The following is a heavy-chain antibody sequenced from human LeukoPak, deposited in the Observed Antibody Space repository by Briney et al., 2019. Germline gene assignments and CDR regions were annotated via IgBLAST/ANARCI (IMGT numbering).Heavy chain of an antibody. Sequence: GGSLRLSCAASGFTFSSNVMIWVRQAPGKGLEWVSSIPASGGSTYYADSVKGRFTISRDNSKNSLYLQMNSLRAEDTAVYYCARGGYSYGHRPFDYWGQGTLVTVSS. CDR3: ARGGYSYGHRPFDY. V-gene: IGHV3-23*01. CDR2: IPASGGST. CDR1: GFTFSSNV. D-gene: IGHD5-18*01. J-gene: IGHJ4*02.